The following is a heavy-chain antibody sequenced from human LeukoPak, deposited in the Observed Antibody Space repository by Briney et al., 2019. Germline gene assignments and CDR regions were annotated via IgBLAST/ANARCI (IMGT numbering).Heavy chain of an antibody. D-gene: IGHD3-10*01. CDR1: GGSISTYY. V-gene: IGHV4-59*01. CDR3: ARSYGSGNYFDY. J-gene: IGHJ4*02. CDR2: ISYRGSA. Sequence: SETLSLTCTVSGGSISTYYWSWIRQPPGKGLEWIGYISYRGSAYYNPSLKSRVTISLDTSKNQFSLKLSSVTAADTAVYYCARSYGSGNYFDYWGQGTLVTVSS.